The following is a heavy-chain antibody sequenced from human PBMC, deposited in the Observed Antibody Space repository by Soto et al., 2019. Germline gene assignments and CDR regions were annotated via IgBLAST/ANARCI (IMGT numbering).Heavy chain of an antibody. V-gene: IGHV3-33*05. Sequence: QVQLVESGGGVVQSGGSLTLSCTVSGFFLSDYGMHWVRQAPGKGLEWVAATSYDGSSEYYSDSVKDRFTTSRDNSKNTLYLHMNRLRAEDKGLYYCARGGGLNQLLSGSDHWGQGTLVTVSS. CDR2: TSYDGSSE. CDR1: GFFLSDYG. CDR3: ARGGGLNQLLSGSDH. D-gene: IGHD1-26*01. J-gene: IGHJ4*02.